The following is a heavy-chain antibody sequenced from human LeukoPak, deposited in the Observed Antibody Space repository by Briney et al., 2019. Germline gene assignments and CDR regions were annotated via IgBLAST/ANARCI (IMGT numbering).Heavy chain of an antibody. Sequence: STVKVSCKASGGTFSSYAISWVRQAPGQGLEWMGGIIAIIGTANYAQKFQGRVTITADESTSTAYMELSSLRSEDTAVYYCARLNYYDSSGYYYVDGIDYWGQGTLVTVS. J-gene: IGHJ4*02. D-gene: IGHD3-22*01. CDR1: GGTFSSYA. CDR3: ARLNYYDSSGYYYVDGIDY. CDR2: IIAIIGTA. V-gene: IGHV1-69*13.